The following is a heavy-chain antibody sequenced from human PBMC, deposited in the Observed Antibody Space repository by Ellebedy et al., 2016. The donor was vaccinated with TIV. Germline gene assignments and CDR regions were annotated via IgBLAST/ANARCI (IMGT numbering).Heavy chain of an antibody. CDR1: GFTFSNYD. J-gene: IGHJ4*02. V-gene: IGHV3-13*01. CDR2: IHAAGNA. CDR3: ARVRRDSNGWYHFDY. D-gene: IGHD6-19*01. Sequence: GESLKISCAASGFTFSNYDMHWVRQAAGKGLEWISSIHAAGNAYYSASVKGRFTISRENAMDSLYLQMNSLRAGDTAVYFWARVRRDSNGWYHFDYWGQGILVTVSS.